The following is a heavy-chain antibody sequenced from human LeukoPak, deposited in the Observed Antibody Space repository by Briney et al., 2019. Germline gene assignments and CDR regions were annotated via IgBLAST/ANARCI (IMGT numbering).Heavy chain of an antibody. CDR2: ISYDGSNK. CDR1: GFTFSSYA. D-gene: IGHD1-26*01. Sequence: GGSLRLSCAASGFTFSSYALHWVRQAPGKGLEWVAVISYDGSNKYYADSVKGRFTISRDNSKNTLYLQMNSLRAEDTAVYYCARDRMWELLPYYFDYWGQGTLVTVSS. J-gene: IGHJ4*02. CDR3: ARDRMWELLPYYFDY. V-gene: IGHV3-30*04.